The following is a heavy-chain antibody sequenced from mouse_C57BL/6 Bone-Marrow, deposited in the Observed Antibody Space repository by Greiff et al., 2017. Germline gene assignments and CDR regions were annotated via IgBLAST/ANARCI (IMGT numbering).Heavy chain of an antibody. J-gene: IGHJ3*01. V-gene: IGHV14-4*01. CDR2: IDPENGDT. D-gene: IGHD2-1*01. Sequence: EVQLQESGAELVRPGASVKLSCTASGFNIKDDYMHWVKQRPEQGLEWIGWIDPENGDTEYASKFQGKATITADTSSNTAYLQLSSLTSEDTAVYYCTLICYGNAWFAYWGQGTLVTVSA. CDR1: GFNIKDDY. CDR3: TLICYGNAWFAY.